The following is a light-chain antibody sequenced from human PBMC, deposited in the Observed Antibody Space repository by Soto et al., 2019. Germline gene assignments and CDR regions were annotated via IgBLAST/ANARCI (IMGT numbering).Light chain of an antibody. CDR3: QQYYSIPFS. CDR2: WAS. CDR1: QSVLSGSNNKNY. J-gene: IGKJ3*01. Sequence: DIVMTQSPDSLGVSLGERATINCKSSQSVLSGSNNKNYLAWYQQKPGQPPRLLVYWASTRESGVPDRFSGSGSGTDFTLTISSLQAEDVAVYYCQQYYSIPFSFGPGTKVDIK. V-gene: IGKV4-1*01.